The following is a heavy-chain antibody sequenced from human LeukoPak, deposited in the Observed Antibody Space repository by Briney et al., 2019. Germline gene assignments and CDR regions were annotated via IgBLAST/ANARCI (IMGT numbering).Heavy chain of an antibody. V-gene: IGHV3-7*04. Sequence: PGGSLRLSCAASGFTFSSYWMTWVRQAPGKGLEWVANIKEDGSEKYYVDSVKGRFTTSRDNAKNSLYLQMNSLRAEDSAVYYCARDDRDGYNYFAYGGQGTLDTVSS. CDR1: GFTFSSYW. J-gene: IGHJ4*02. CDR3: ARDDRDGYNYFAY. CDR2: IKEDGSEK. D-gene: IGHD5-24*01.